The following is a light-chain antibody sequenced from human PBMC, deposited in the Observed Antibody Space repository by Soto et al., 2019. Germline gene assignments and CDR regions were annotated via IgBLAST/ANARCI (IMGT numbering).Light chain of an antibody. CDR1: QDISNN. CDR3: QQYDDLSRT. V-gene: IGKV1-33*01. CDR2: DAS. J-gene: IGKJ2*01. Sequence: DIQMTQSPSSLSASVGDRVTITCQASQDISNNLHWYQVKPGKAPKLLIYDASNLETGVPSRFSGSGARTDFTLTSNSLQPEDVATYYCQQYDDLSRTFAQGTKLHLK.